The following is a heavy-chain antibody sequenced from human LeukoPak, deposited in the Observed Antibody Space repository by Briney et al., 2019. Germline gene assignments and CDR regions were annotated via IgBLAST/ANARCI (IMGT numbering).Heavy chain of an antibody. CDR2: ISGSGGST. CDR1: GFTFSSYA. D-gene: IGHD2-15*01. J-gene: IGHJ3*02. V-gene: IGHV3-23*01. Sequence: GGSLRLSCAASGFTFSSYAMSWVRQAPGKGLEWVSAISGSGGSTYYADSVKGRFTISRDNSKNTLYLQMNSLRDEDTAVYYCAKDRGYCSGGSCPEAFDIWGQGTMVTVSS. CDR3: AKDRGYCSGGSCPEAFDI.